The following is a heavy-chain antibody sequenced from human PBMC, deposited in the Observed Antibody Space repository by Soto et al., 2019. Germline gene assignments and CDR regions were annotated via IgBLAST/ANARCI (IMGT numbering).Heavy chain of an antibody. J-gene: IGHJ6*02. Sequence: PGGSLRLSCAASGFTFSSYAMHWVRQAPGKGLEWVAVISYDGSNKYYADSVKGRFTISRDNSKNTLYLQMNSLRAEDTAVYYCARTLKKHYYYYYGMDVWGQGTTVTVSS. V-gene: IGHV3-30-3*01. CDR1: GFTFSSYA. CDR3: ARTLKKHYYYYYGMDV. CDR2: ISYDGSNK.